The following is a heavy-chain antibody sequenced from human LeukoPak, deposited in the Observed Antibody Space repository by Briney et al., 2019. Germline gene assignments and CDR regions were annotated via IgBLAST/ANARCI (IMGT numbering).Heavy chain of an antibody. V-gene: IGHV4-34*01. D-gene: IGHD3-3*01. J-gene: IGHJ6*03. CDR2: INHSGST. CDR3: ARGPYYDFWSGYHIYYYYMDV. Sequence: SETLSLTCAVYGGSFSGYYWSWIRQPPGKGLEWFGEINHSGSTNYNPSLKSRVTISVDTYKNHFSLKLSSVTAADTAVYYCARGPYYDFWSGYHIYYYYMDVWGKGTTVSVSS. CDR1: GGSFSGYY.